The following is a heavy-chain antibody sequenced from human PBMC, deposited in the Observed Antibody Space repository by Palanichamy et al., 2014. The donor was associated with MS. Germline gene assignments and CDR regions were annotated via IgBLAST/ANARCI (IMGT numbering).Heavy chain of an antibody. CDR2: IYPGDSDT. CDR3: ARLRYCSSTSCTREVYYGMDV. V-gene: IGHV5-51*03. Sequence: VQLVQSGAEVKKPGESLKISCKGSGYSFTSYWIGWVRQMPGKGLEWMGIIYPGDSDTRYSPSFQGQVTISADKSISTAYLQWSSLKASDTAMYYCARLRYCSSTSCTREVYYGMDVWGQGTTVTVSS. D-gene: IGHD2-2*01. CDR1: GYSFTSYW. J-gene: IGHJ6*02.